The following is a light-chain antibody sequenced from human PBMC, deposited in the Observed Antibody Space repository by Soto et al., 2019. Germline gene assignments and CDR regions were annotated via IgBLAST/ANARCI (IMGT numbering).Light chain of an antibody. CDR3: NSYTNTGTRV. CDR1: SSDIGANNY. J-gene: IGLJ2*01. Sequence: QSALTQPASVSGSPGQSITISCTGTSSDIGANNYVSWYQQHPGKAPKVMIYEVNNRPSGISNRFSGSKSGNTASLTISGLQAEDEAEYYCNSYTNTGTRVFGGGTKLTVL. CDR2: EVN. V-gene: IGLV2-14*01.